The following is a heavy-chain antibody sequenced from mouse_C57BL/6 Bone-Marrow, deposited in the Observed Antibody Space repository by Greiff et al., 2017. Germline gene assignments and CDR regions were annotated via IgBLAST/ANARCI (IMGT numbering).Heavy chain of an antibody. CDR1: GFNIKNTY. J-gene: IGHJ4*01. V-gene: IGHV14-3*01. D-gene: IGHD1-1*01. CDR3: ANYYGSRTSYYYAMDY. CDR2: IDPANGNT. Sequence: VQLQQSVAELVRPGASVKLSCTASGFNIKNTYMHWVKQRPEQGLEWIGRIDPANGNTKYAPKFPGKATITADTSSNTAYLQLSSLTSEDTAIYYCANYYGSRTSYYYAMDYWGQGTSVTVSS.